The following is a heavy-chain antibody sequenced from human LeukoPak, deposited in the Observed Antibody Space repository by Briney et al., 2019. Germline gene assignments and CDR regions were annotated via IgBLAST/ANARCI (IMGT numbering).Heavy chain of an antibody. Sequence: GRSLRLSCAASGFTFSDYYMSWIRQAPGKGLEWVSYISSSGSTIYYADSVKGRFTISRDNAKNSLYLQMNSLRAEDTAVYYCARDCSSTSCYFTLDYWGQGSLVTVSS. CDR3: ARDCSSTSCYFTLDY. CDR1: GFTFSDYY. D-gene: IGHD2-2*01. J-gene: IGHJ4*02. CDR2: ISSSGSTI. V-gene: IGHV3-11*01.